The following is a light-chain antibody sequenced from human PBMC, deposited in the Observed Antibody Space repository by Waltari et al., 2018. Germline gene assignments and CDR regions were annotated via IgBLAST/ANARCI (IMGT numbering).Light chain of an antibody. CDR3: QHVAA. CDR1: QSVRNY. J-gene: IGKJ3*01. CDR2: DAS. Sequence: ATPACRATQSVRNYLAWYQQKPGQAPRLLIYDASKRATGLPARFSGSGSGTDFTLTISSLEPEDFAVYFCQHVAAFGPGTKVDI. V-gene: IGKV3-11*01.